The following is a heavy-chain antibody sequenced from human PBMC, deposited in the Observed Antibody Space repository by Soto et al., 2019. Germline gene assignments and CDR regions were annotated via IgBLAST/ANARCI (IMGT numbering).Heavy chain of an antibody. Sequence: SVKVSCKASGGTFSSYAISWVRQAPGQGLEWMGGIIPIFGTANYAQKFQGRVTITADESTSTAYMELSSLRSEDTAVYYCARGGVDTAYYYYGMDVWGQGTTVTVSS. CDR1: GGTFSSYA. D-gene: IGHD5-18*01. V-gene: IGHV1-69*13. CDR2: IIPIFGTA. J-gene: IGHJ6*02. CDR3: ARGGVDTAYYYYGMDV.